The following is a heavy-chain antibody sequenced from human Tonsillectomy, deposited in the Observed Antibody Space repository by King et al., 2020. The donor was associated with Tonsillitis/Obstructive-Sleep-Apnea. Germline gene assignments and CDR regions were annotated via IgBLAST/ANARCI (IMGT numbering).Heavy chain of an antibody. CDR2: MDHSGST. CDR1: GGSFSGYY. V-gene: IGHV4-34*01. D-gene: IGHD6-19*01. J-gene: IGHJ4*02. CDR3: AREVIYGWYYF. Sequence: VQLQQWGAGLLKPSETLSLTCAVYGGSFSGYYWSWIRQPPGKGLEWIGEMDHSGSTNYKPSLKSRVTISVDTSKNKFSLKLSSVTAADTAVYYCAREVIYGWYYFLGQRTQVTVSS.